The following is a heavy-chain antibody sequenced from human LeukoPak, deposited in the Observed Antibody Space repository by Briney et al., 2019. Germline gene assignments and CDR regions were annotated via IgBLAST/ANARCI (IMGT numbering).Heavy chain of an antibody. D-gene: IGHD2-21*02. CDR1: GDSVISYY. CDR3: ARRWVTRYYFDY. J-gene: IGHJ4*02. CDR2: ISYTGNT. Sequence: PSETLSLTCTVSGDSVISYYWSWIRQPPGKGLEWIGYISYTGNTNYNPSFKSRVTISVDTSKNQFSPKLSSVTAADTAVYYCARRWVTRYYFDYWGQGTLVTVSS. V-gene: IGHV4-59*08.